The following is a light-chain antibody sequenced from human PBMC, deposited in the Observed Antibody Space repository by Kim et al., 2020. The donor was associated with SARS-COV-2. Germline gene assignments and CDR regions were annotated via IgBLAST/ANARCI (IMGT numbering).Light chain of an antibody. Sequence: PRKTARIACGGNNIGSKSLHWYQPKPGQAPVLVIYYDSDRPSGIPERFSGFNSGNTATLTISRVEAGDEADYYCQVWDSSSAHPVFGGGTQLTVL. CDR1: NIGSKS. CDR3: QVWDSSSAHPV. J-gene: IGLJ3*02. V-gene: IGLV3-21*04. CDR2: YDS.